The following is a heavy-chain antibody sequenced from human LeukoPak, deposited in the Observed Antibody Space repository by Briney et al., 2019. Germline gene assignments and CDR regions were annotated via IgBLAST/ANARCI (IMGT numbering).Heavy chain of an antibody. CDR3: AREDGYCSGGNCYSYFDS. J-gene: IGHJ4*02. D-gene: IGHD2-15*01. CDR2: ISSSSSTI. V-gene: IGHV3-48*04. Sequence: GGSLRLSCAVSGFTFSSYSMNWVRQAPGKGPEWVSYISSSSSTIYYADSVKGRFTITRDNTRNSLFLQMYSLRAEDTAVYFCAREDGYCSGGNCYSYFDSWGQGTLVTVSS. CDR1: GFTFSSYS.